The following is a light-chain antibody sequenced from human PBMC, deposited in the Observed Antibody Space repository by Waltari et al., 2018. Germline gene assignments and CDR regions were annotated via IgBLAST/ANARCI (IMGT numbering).Light chain of an antibody. CDR1: NSDVGSYHY. J-gene: IGLJ2*01. CDR3: SSYAGNDLVI. Sequence: QSALTQPASVSGSPGQSITISCTGHNSDVGSYHYVSWYQQHPGKAPKLMIYDVTNRPSGLSNRFSGSKSGNTAALTITELQAEDEADYYCSSYAGNDLVIFGGGTKLTVL. V-gene: IGLV2-14*01. CDR2: DVT.